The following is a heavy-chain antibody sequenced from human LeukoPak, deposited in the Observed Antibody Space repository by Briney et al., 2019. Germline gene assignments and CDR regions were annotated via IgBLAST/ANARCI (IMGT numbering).Heavy chain of an antibody. D-gene: IGHD1-26*01. V-gene: IGHV1-24*01. CDR1: GYTLTELS. Sequence: GASVKVSCTVSGYTLTELSMHWVRQAPGKGLEWMGGFDPEDGETIYAQKFQGRVTMTEDTSTDTAYMELSSLRSEDTAVYYCATATYSGSYQYFDYWGQGTLVTVSS. CDR3: ATATYSGSYQYFDY. J-gene: IGHJ4*02. CDR2: FDPEDGET.